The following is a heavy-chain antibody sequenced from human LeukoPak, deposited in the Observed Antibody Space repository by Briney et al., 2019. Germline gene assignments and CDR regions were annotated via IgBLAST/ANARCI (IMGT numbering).Heavy chain of an antibody. CDR3: ARERGKYSGSYYDY. D-gene: IGHD1-26*01. Sequence: SETLSLTCTVSGGSISTSSYHWGWIRQPPGKGLEWIGSIYYSGSTYYNPSLKSRVTISVDTSKNQFSLKLSSVTAADTAVYYCARERGKYSGSYYDYWGQGTLVTVSS. J-gene: IGHJ4*02. CDR2: IYYSGST. V-gene: IGHV4-39*07. CDR1: GGSISTSSYH.